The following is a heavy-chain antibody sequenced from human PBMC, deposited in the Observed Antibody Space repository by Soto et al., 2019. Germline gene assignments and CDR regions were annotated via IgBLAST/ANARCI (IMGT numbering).Heavy chain of an antibody. Sequence: PGGSLRLSCAGSGFTFSDYRMNWVRQAPGKGLEWVSYISSGSTTIYYADSVKGRFTISRDNAKNSLYLQMNSLRDEDTAVYYCARGAKRGDVSGYHYTIDYWGQGTLVTVSS. CDR3: ARGAKRGDVSGYHYTIDY. J-gene: IGHJ4*02. CDR1: GFTFSDYR. V-gene: IGHV3-48*02. CDR2: ISSGSTTI. D-gene: IGHD3-22*01.